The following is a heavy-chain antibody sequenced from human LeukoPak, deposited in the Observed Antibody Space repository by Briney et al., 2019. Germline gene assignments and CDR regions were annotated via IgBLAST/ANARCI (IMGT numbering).Heavy chain of an antibody. V-gene: IGHV3-30*02. CDR1: GFTYSSFA. CDR3: AKEAGWNYDSSGYFDY. D-gene: IGHD3-22*01. Sequence: GGSLRLSCAASGFTYSSFAMHWVRQAPGKGPEWLAFTAYDGSNKQYADSVKGRFIISRDNSKSTLFLQMNSLRVEDTGLYYCAKEAGWNYDSSGYFDYWGRGTMVTVSS. J-gene: IGHJ4*02. CDR2: TAYDGSNK.